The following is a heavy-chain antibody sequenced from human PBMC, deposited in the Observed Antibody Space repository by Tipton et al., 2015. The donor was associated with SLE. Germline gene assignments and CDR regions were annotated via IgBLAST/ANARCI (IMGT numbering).Heavy chain of an antibody. J-gene: IGHJ2*01. CDR1: GGSISSYY. D-gene: IGHD2-15*01. CDR3: ARAPWYPGYFDL. Sequence: TLSLTCTVSGGSISSYYWSWIRQPPGKGLEWIGYIYYSGSTNYNPPLKSRVTISVDTSRNQFSLKLSSVTAADTAVYYCARAPWYPGYFDLWGRGTLVTVSS. CDR2: IYYSGST. V-gene: IGHV4-59*01.